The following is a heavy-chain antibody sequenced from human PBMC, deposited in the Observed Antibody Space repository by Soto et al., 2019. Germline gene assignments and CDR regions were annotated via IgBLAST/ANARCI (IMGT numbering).Heavy chain of an antibody. CDR3: ARYRREAVAGYTLDN. Sequence: SETLSLTCTVACGSISSNYWTWIRQPPGKGLEWIGYVYNSGSTNYNPSLKSRVTISEDTSKSQFSLKVNSMTAADTAVYYCARYRREAVAGYTLDNWGQGILVTVSS. CDR2: VYNSGST. V-gene: IGHV4-59*01. CDR1: CGSISSNY. D-gene: IGHD6-13*01. J-gene: IGHJ4*02.